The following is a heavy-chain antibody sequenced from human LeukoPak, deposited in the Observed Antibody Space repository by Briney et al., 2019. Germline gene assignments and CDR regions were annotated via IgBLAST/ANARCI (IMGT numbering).Heavy chain of an antibody. CDR2: ISTSGGDT. D-gene: IGHD6-19*01. Sequence: PGGSLRLSYAASGFSFSNYLITWVRQAPGKGLEWVSSISTSGGDTYYADSVKGRFTISRDNSKSTLFLQMNSLRADDTAVYYCAKKSSGWHIAGDFWGQGTLVTVSS. CDR1: GFSFSNYL. J-gene: IGHJ4*02. CDR3: AKKSSGWHIAGDF. V-gene: IGHV3-23*01.